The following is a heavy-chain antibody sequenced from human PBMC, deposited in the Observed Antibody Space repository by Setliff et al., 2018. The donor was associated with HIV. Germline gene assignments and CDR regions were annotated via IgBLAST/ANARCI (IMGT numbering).Heavy chain of an antibody. V-gene: IGHV4-4*02. CDR2: IYHSGST. Sequence: SETLSLTCAVSGGSISSNWWSWVRQSPGKGLEWIGEIYHSGSTHYNPSLQSRVTISVDKSKSQFSLKLNSVTAADTAVYYCARGQLYCTNGVCYTCYYRIWGQGTLVTVSS. CDR1: GGSISSNW. CDR3: ARGQLYCTNGVCYTCYYRI. D-gene: IGHD2-8*01. J-gene: IGHJ4*02.